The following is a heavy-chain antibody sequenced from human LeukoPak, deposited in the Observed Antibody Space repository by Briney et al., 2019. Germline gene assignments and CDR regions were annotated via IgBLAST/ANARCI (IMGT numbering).Heavy chain of an antibody. D-gene: IGHD2-15*01. V-gene: IGHV4-61*02. J-gene: IGHJ4*02. CDR2: IYTSGST. CDR1: GGSISSGSYY. Sequence: SETLSLTCTVSGGSISSGSYYWSWIRQPAGKGLEWIGRIYTSGSTNYNPSLKSRVTISVDTSKNQFSLKLSSVTAADTAVYYCARGPQADYFDYWGQGTLVTVSS. CDR3: ARGPQADYFDY.